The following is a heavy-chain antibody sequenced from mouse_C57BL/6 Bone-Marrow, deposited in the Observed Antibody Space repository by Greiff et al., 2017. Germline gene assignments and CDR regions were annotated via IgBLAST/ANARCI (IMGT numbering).Heavy chain of an antibody. Sequence: VQRVESGPELVKPGASVKISCKASGYAFSSSWMNWVKQRPGKGLEWIGRIYPGDGDTNYNGKFKGKATLTADKSSSTAYMQLSSLTSEDSAVYFCARERTDWDEFAYWGQGTLVTVSA. CDR3: ARERTDWDEFAY. D-gene: IGHD4-1*01. CDR1: GYAFSSSW. V-gene: IGHV1-82*01. CDR2: IYPGDGDT. J-gene: IGHJ3*01.